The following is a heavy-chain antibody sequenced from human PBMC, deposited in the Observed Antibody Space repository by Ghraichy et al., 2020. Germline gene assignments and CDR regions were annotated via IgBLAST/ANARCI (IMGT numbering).Heavy chain of an antibody. V-gene: IGHV4-4*02. Sequence: SETLSLTCAVSGASVRCSLWWSWVRQAPGKGLDLIGEFHYSGMHNYNPSLKSRVTISVDKSKNEVSLKLTSVIAADTAVYYCAGRSGYYSDYWGHGTLVTVSS. CDR3: AGRSGYYSDY. D-gene: IGHD3-22*01. J-gene: IGHJ4*01. CDR1: GASVRCSLW. CDR2: FHYSGMH.